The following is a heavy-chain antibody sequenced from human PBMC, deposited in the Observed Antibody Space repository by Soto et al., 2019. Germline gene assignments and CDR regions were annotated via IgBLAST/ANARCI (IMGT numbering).Heavy chain of an antibody. D-gene: IGHD6-13*01. J-gene: IGHJ4*02. V-gene: IGHV1-69*01. CDR1: GGTFSSYA. Sequence: QVQLVQSGAEVKKPGSSVKVSCKASGGTFSSYAISWVRQAPGQGLEWMGGIIPIFGTANYAQKCQGRVTSTADESTSTASMELSSLRSEDTAVYDFAREPTAGRGFFDYWGQGTLVTVST. CDR2: IIPIFGTA. CDR3: AREPTAGRGFFDY.